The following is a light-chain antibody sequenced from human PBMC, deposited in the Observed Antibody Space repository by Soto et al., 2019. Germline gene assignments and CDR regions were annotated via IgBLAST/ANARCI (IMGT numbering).Light chain of an antibody. V-gene: IGKV3-20*01. J-gene: IGKJ3*01. Sequence: EIVLTQSPGTLSLSPGERATLSCRASQSVSSSYLAWFQQKPGQAPRLLIYGASSRATGIPDRLSGSGSGTDFTLTISRLEPEDFAVYYCQQYGSSPPRFIFGPGTKVDI. CDR1: QSVSSSY. CDR2: GAS. CDR3: QQYGSSPPRFI.